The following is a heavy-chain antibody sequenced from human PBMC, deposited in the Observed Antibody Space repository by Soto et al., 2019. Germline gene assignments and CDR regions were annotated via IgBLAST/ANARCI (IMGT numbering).Heavy chain of an antibody. CDR3: ARAPAALPSGMDV. CDR2: IYYSGST. V-gene: IGHV4-31*03. Sequence: QVQLQESGPGLVKPSQTLSLTCTVSGGSISSGGYYWSWIRQHPGKGLEWIGYIYYSGSTCYNPSLNIRVTISVDTSKNQFSLKLSSVTAADTAVYYCARAPAALPSGMDVWGQGTTVTVSS. J-gene: IGHJ6*02. D-gene: IGHD2-2*01. CDR1: GGSISSGGYY.